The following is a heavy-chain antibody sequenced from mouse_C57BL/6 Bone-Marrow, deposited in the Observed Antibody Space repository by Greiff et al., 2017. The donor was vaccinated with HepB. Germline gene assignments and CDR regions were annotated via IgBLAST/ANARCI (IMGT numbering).Heavy chain of an antibody. Sequence: VKLMESGAELVKPGASVKMSCKASGYTFTTYPIEWMKQNHGKSLEWIGNFHPYNDDTKYNEKFKGKATLTVEKSSSTVYLELSRLTSDDSAVYYCASRGHYGSYWYFDVWGTGTTVTVSS. J-gene: IGHJ1*03. CDR2: FHPYNDDT. CDR3: ASRGHYGSYWYFDV. V-gene: IGHV1-47*01. CDR1: GYTFTTYP. D-gene: IGHD1-1*01.